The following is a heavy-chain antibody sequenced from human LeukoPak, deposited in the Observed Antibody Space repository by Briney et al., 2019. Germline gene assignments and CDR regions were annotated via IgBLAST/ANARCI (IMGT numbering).Heavy chain of an antibody. V-gene: IGHV3-23*01. Sequence: GGSLRLSCAASGFTFSSYAMSWVRQAPGKGLEWVSVISGSGGNTYYADSVKGRFTISRDNSKNTLYLQMNSLRAEDTAVYYCAKAGGYSYLDYWGQGTLVTVSS. D-gene: IGHD5-18*01. CDR3: AKAGGYSYLDY. CDR1: GFTFSSYA. CDR2: ISGSGGNT. J-gene: IGHJ4*02.